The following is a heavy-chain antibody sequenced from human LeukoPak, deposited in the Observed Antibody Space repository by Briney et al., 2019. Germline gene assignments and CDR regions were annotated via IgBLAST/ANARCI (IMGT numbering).Heavy chain of an antibody. D-gene: IGHD1-20*01. CDR1: GFTFSSSW. CDR3: ARDSNWNGADY. J-gene: IGHJ4*02. CDR2: IKEDGSGK. V-gene: IGHV3-7*01. Sequence: GGSLRLSCAASGFTFSSSWMSWVRQAPGKELEWVANIKEDGSGKYYVDSVKGRFTISRDNAKNSLFLQMNSLRAEDTAVYYCARDSNWNGADYWGQGTLVTVSS.